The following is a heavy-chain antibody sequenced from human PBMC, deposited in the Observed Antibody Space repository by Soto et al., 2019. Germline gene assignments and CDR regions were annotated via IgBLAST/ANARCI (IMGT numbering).Heavy chain of an antibody. CDR3: ARDYGGNPGFDYYYGMDV. CDR1: GFTFSSYS. D-gene: IGHD4-17*01. CDR2: ISSSSSTI. V-gene: IGHV3-48*02. J-gene: IGHJ6*02. Sequence: ETLRLSCAASGFTFSSYSMNWVRQAPGKGLEWVSYISSSSSTIYYADSVKGRFTISRDNAKNSLYLQMNSLRDEDTAVYYCARDYGGNPGFDYYYGMDVWGQGTTVTVSS.